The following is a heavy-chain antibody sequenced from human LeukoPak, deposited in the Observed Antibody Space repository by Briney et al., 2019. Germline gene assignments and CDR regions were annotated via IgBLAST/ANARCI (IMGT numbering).Heavy chain of an antibody. V-gene: IGHV4-59*01. Sequence: SETLSLTCTVSGGSISSYYWSWIRQPPGKGLEWIGYIYYSGSTNYSPSLKSRVTISVDTSKNQFSLKLSSVTAADTAVYYCARDRSGYGDYENYWGQGTLVTVSS. J-gene: IGHJ4*02. CDR3: ARDRSGYGDYENY. CDR2: IYYSGST. D-gene: IGHD4-17*01. CDR1: GGSISSYY.